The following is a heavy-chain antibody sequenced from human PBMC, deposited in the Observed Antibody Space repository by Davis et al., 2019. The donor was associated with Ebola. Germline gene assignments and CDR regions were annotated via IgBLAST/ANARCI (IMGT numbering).Heavy chain of an antibody. CDR3: TASFPRY. CDR1: GFTFNQYA. J-gene: IGHJ4*02. V-gene: IGHV3-30*03. CDR2: ISYDGSNK. D-gene: IGHD3-16*02. Sequence: GGSLRLSCAASGFTFNQYAMTWVRQAPGKGLEWVAVISYDGSNKYYAGSVKGRFTISRDNSKNTLYLQMNSLRAEDTAVYYCTASFPRYWGQGTLVTVSS.